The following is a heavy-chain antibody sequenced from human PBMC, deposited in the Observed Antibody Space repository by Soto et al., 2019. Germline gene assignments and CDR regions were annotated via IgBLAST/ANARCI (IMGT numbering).Heavy chain of an antibody. CDR2: ISYDGSNK. V-gene: IGHV3-30*18. Sequence: GGSLRLSCAASGFTFSSYGMHWVRQAPGKGLEWVAVISYDGSNKYYADSVKGRFTISRDNSKNTLYLQMNILRAEDTAVYYCAKVRTYYDSSGPFDYWGQGTLVTVSS. CDR3: AKVRTYYDSSGPFDY. CDR1: GFTFSSYG. J-gene: IGHJ4*02. D-gene: IGHD3-22*01.